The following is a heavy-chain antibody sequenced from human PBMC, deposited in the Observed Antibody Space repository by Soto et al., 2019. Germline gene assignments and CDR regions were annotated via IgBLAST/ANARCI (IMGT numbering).Heavy chain of an antibody. V-gene: IGHV3-21*06. CDR3: TRDIPRTSFDL. D-gene: IGHD2-21*01. J-gene: IGHJ4*02. Sequence: PVGSLRLSCAASGFIFRSYSMAWVRQAPGKGLEWLSYITSSSAYIYYADSVRGRFTISRDNAQNSVYLHVNNLRAEDTAVYYCTRDIPRTSFDLRGQGTLVTVSS. CDR2: ITSSSAYI. CDR1: GFIFRSYS.